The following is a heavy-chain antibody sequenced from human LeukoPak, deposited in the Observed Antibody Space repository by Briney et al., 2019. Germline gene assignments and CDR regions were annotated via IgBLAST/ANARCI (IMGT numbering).Heavy chain of an antibody. CDR3: ARVLHYYYYYMDV. Sequence: GGSLRLSCAASGFTFSSYSMNWVRQAPGKGLEWVSYISSSSSTIYYADSVKGRFTISRDNAKNSLYLQMNSLRAEDTAVYYCARVLHYYYYYMDVWGKGTTVTVSS. J-gene: IGHJ6*03. D-gene: IGHD2-15*01. V-gene: IGHV3-48*01. CDR2: ISSSSSTI. CDR1: GFTFSSYS.